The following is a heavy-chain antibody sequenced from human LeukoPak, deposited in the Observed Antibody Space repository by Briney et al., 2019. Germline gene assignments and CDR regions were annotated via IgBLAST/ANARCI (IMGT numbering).Heavy chain of an antibody. D-gene: IGHD2-2*01. Sequence: GESLKISCKGSGYSFTSYWIGWVRQMPGKGLEWMGIIYPGDSDTRYSPSFQGQVTISADKSISTAYLQWSSLNASDTAMYYCARPCSSTSCSPWAFDIWGQGTMVTVSS. CDR2: IYPGDSDT. J-gene: IGHJ3*02. CDR3: ARPCSSTSCSPWAFDI. V-gene: IGHV5-51*01. CDR1: GYSFTSYW.